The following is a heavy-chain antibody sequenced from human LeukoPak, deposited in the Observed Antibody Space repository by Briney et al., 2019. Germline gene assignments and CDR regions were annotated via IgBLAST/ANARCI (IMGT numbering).Heavy chain of an antibody. CDR1: GYTFTSYG. D-gene: IGHD3-22*01. J-gene: IGHJ4*02. CDR3: ARVRPTTYSSGYYYVDY. CDR2: ISAYNGNT. Sequence: ASVEVSCKASGYTFTSYGISWVRQAPGQGLEWMGWISAYNGNTNYAQKLQGRVTMTTDTSTSTAYMELRSLRSDDTAVYYCARVRPTTYSSGYYYVDYWGQGTLVTVSS. V-gene: IGHV1-18*01.